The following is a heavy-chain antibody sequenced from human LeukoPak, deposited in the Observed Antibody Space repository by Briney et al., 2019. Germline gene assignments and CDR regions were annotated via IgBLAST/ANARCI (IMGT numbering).Heavy chain of an antibody. V-gene: IGHV3-23*01. CDR1: GFTFSKFP. CDR3: AKSLFTSATGTGRAFHI. Sequence: GGSLRLSCAASGFTFSKFPMGWVRQAPGRGREWFSAISASGDVTFYADSLRGRFTISRDNSKSTLYLQMNGLRAEDTAIFYCAKSLFTSATGTGRAFHIWGQGTRVTVSS. CDR2: ISASGDVT. J-gene: IGHJ3*02. D-gene: IGHD1-1*01.